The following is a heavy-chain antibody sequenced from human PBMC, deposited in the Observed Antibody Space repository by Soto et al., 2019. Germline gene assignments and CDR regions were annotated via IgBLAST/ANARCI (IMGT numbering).Heavy chain of an antibody. J-gene: IGHJ6*02. Sequence: QVQLVQSGAEVKKPGSSVKVSCKASGGTFSSYAISWVRQAPGQGLEWMGGIIPIFGTANYAQKFQGRVTITADASTSPAYMERGSLRSEDTAVYYCARHVPAAGYYYGMDVWGQGTTVTVSS. CDR2: IIPIFGTA. D-gene: IGHD2-2*01. CDR3: ARHVPAAGYYYGMDV. V-gene: IGHV1-69*12. CDR1: GGTFSSYA.